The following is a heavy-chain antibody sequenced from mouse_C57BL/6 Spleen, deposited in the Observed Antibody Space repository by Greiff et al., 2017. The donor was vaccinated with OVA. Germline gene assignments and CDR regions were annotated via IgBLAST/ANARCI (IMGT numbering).Heavy chain of an antibody. D-gene: IGHD1-2*01. CDR1: GYSFTDYN. CDR3: ARSRPGTPYWYFDV. CDR2: INPNYGTT. V-gene: IGHV1-39*01. Sequence: EVKLMESGPELVKPGASVKISCKASGYSFTDYNMNWVKQSNGKSLEWIGVINPNYGTTSYNQKFKGKATLTVDQSSSTAYMQLNSLTSEDSAVYYCARSRPGTPYWYFDVWGTGTTVTVSS. J-gene: IGHJ1*03.